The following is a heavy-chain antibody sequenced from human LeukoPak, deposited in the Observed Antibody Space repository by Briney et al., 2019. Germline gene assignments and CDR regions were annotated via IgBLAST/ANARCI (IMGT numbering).Heavy chain of an antibody. V-gene: IGHV3-7*01. CDR1: GFAFSSYW. Sequence: GGSLRLSCGASGFAFSSYWMKWLRQAPGKGLEFVANIEPAGSATYYADSVKGRFTISRDNTKNLLYLQMNSLTAEDSAVYHCGRFGYVSAVDPWGQGALVTVSS. D-gene: IGHD2-15*01. J-gene: IGHJ5*02. CDR3: GRFGYVSAVDP. CDR2: IEPAGSAT.